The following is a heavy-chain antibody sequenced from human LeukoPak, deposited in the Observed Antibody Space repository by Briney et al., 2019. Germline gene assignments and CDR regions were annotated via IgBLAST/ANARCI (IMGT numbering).Heavy chain of an antibody. V-gene: IGHV4-30-4*08. Sequence: SETLFLTCTVAYGSISCGDYYLSWIRQPPGKGLGWIGYIYYSASTYYNSSLQSRVTISVDTSKDHLSLKRISGTATATAVYYCASELMSIVGGNYFDHWGQGTLVTVSS. D-gene: IGHD1-26*01. J-gene: IGHJ4*02. CDR3: ASELMSIVGGNYFDH. CDR2: IYYSAST. CDR1: YGSISCGDYY.